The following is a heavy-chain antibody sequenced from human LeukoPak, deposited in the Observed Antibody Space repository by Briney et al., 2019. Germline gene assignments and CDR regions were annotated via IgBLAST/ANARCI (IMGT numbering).Heavy chain of an antibody. CDR1: GFTLSSYA. D-gene: IGHD3-9*01. CDR2: IATAVDT. Sequence: GRSLRLSCAPSGFTLSSYAMDWVRQATGKSLEWVSAIATAVDTYYPGSVKGRFTISRENAKNSLYLQMNSLRAGDTVVYYCARENILTVYDYGGEGTLVTVSS. J-gene: IGHJ4*02. CDR3: ARENILTVYDY. V-gene: IGHV3-13*01.